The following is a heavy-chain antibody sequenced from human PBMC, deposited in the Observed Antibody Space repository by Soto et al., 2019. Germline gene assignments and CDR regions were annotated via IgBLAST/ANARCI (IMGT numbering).Heavy chain of an antibody. Sequence: QVQLQESCPGLVKPSETLSLTCTVSGGSISSYYWTWIRQPPGKGLEWIGFMYNSGSTHYNPSLKSRVTISLDTSKNQFSLNLRSVTAADTAVYYCASMGYHYGSGSYPLDYWGQGTLVTVSS. CDR2: MYNSGST. CDR1: GGSISSYY. J-gene: IGHJ4*02. CDR3: ASMGYHYGSGSYPLDY. D-gene: IGHD3-10*01. V-gene: IGHV4-59*08.